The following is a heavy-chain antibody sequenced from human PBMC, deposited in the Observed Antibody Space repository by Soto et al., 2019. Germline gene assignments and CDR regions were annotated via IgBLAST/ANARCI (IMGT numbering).Heavy chain of an antibody. V-gene: IGHV4-59*01. Sequence: SETLSLTCDVSGDFLTTYYWNWIRQSPGKGLEWIGYIFYGGHTNYNPSLRGRATISVDTSKNQFSLKLSSVTAADTAVYYCVRSPQYSSGWNGGFDYWGQGTLVTVSS. CDR1: GDFLTTYY. CDR3: VRSPQYSSGWNGGFDY. D-gene: IGHD6-19*01. J-gene: IGHJ4*02. CDR2: IFYGGHT.